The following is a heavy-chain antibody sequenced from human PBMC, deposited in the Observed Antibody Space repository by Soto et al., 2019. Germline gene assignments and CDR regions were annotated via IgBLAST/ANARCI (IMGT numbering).Heavy chain of an antibody. CDR3: ATGVIQNCDYVWGSYRPDDYYYYGMDV. V-gene: IGHV5-51*01. CDR1: GYSFTSYW. Sequence: PGESLKLSCKCSGYSFTSYWIGWVRQIPGKGLEWMGIIYPVDSDTRYSPSFQGQVTISADKSISTAYLQWSSLKASDTAMYYCATGVIQNCDYVWGSYRPDDYYYYGMDVWGQGTTVTVSS. D-gene: IGHD3-16*02. CDR2: IYPVDSDT. J-gene: IGHJ6*02.